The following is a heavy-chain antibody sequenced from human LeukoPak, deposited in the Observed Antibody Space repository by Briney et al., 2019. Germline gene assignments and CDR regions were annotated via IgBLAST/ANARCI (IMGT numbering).Heavy chain of an antibody. V-gene: IGHV3-48*01. D-gene: IGHD3-22*01. CDR1: GFTFSSYS. Sequence: GGSLRLSCAASGFTFSSYSMNWVRQAPGKGLEWVSYISSSSSTIYYADSVKGRFTISRDNAKNSLYLQMNSLRAEDTAVYYCARFSSGYYDSSGYPRPYYFDYWGQGTLVTVSS. CDR2: ISSSSSTI. J-gene: IGHJ4*02. CDR3: ARFSSGYYDSSGYPRPYYFDY.